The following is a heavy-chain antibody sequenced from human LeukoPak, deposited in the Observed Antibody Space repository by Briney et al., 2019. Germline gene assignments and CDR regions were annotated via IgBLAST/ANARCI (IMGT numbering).Heavy chain of an antibody. CDR3: ARGIMTTVPTLDY. J-gene: IGHJ4*02. Sequence: SETLSLTCTVSGGSISSYSWTWIRQPPGKGLECIGYIYYSGSTNYNPSLKSRVTISVDTSKNQFSLKLTSVTAADTAVYYCARGIMTTVPTLDYWGQGALVTVSS. CDR2: IYYSGST. D-gene: IGHD4-17*01. V-gene: IGHV4-59*01. CDR1: GGSISSYS.